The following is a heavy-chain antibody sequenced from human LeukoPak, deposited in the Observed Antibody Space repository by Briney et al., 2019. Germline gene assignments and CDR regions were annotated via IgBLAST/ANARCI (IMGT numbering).Heavy chain of an antibody. CDR2: IIGSGRTT. J-gene: IGHJ6*03. CDR1: GFTSRSFA. CDR3: AKKEGDTYFSWYMDV. V-gene: IGHV3-23*01. Sequence: GGSLRLSCAASGFTSRSFAMSWVRRAPGKGLEWVSGIIGSGRTTFYADSVKGRFTISRDNSKNTLYLQMNSLRAEDTAIYYCAKKEGDTYFSWYMDVWGKGTTVTVSS. D-gene: IGHD2-21*01.